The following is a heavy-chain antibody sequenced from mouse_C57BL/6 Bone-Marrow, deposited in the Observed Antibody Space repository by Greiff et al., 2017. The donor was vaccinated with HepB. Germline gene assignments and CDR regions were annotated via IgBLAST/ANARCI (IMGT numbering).Heavy chain of an antibody. J-gene: IGHJ2*01. V-gene: IGHV7-4*01. CDR3: VKAYYDGPDY. CDR2: IRNKANGYTT. Sequence: EVKLVESGGGLVQPGASLRLSCAASGFTFTDYYMSWVRQPPGKAPAWLALIRNKANGYTTEYTASVKGRFTISRDNSQNILYLQMNTLRAEDSATYYCVKAYYDGPDYWGQGTTLTVSS. D-gene: IGHD2-3*01. CDR1: GFTFTDYY.